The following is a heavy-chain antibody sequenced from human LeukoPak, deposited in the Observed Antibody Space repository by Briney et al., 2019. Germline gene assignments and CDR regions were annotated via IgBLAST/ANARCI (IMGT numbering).Heavy chain of an antibody. V-gene: IGHV4-4*07. CDR2: FQPSGNT. CDR1: GDSIRTSY. J-gene: IGHJ4*02. Sequence: PSETLSLTCTVSGDSIRTSYWSWIRQPAGKGLEWIGRFQPSGNTNYNPSLKSRLTLSVDTSKNQFSLKLTSVTAADMAVYYCARLSGGGGNLLDSWGQGALLTVSS. D-gene: IGHD4-23*01. CDR3: ARLSGGGGNLLDS.